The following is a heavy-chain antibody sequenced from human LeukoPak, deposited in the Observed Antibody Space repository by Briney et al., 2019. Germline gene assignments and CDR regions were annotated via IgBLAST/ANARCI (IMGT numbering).Heavy chain of an antibody. Sequence: SVTVSCTASGGTFSSYAISWVRQAPGQGLEWMGGIIPIFGTANYAQKFQGRVTITADKSTSTAYMELSSLRSEDTAVYYCARGSGKTNYGMDVWGKGTTVTVSS. CDR1: GGTFSSYA. CDR3: ARGSGKTNYGMDV. V-gene: IGHV1-69*06. D-gene: IGHD3-10*01. J-gene: IGHJ6*04. CDR2: IIPIFGTA.